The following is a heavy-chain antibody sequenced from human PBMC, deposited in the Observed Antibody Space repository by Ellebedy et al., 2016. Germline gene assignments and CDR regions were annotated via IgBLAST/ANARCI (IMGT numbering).Heavy chain of an antibody. CDR3: AREMYVAGSHHYGLDV. Sequence: SETLSLICTVSGDSISNYYWSWIRQPAGKALEWIGRIYLSGSTNYNPSLKSRVTMSIDTSKSQFSVRLSSVTAADTALYYCAREMYVAGSHHYGLDVWGQGTTVTVSS. CDR2: IYLSGST. V-gene: IGHV4-4*07. D-gene: IGHD2-8*01. J-gene: IGHJ6*02. CDR1: GDSISNYY.